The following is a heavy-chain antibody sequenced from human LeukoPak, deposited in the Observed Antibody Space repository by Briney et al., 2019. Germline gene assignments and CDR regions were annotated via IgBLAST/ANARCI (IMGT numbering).Heavy chain of an antibody. J-gene: IGHJ4*02. CDR3: ARPHYYDSSEFDY. Sequence: SGGSLRLSCAASGFTFSSYGMHWVRQAPGKGLEWVAVISYDVGNKYYADSVKGRFTISRDNFKNTLYLQMNSLRAEDTAVYYCARPHYYDSSEFDYWGQGTLVTVSS. CDR2: ISYDVGNK. CDR1: GFTFSSYG. D-gene: IGHD3-22*01. V-gene: IGHV3-30*03.